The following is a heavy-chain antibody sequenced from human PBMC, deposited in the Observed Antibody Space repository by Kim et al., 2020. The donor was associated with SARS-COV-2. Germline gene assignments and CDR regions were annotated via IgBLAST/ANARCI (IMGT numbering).Heavy chain of an antibody. CDR2: IYSGGST. CDR3: ARDGPTYYYGSGSFGGAAYGMDV. CDR1: GFTVSSNY. V-gene: IGHV3-53*01. Sequence: GGSLRLSCAASGFTVSSNYMSWVRQAPGKGLEWVSVIYSGGSTYYADSVKGRFTISRDNSKNTLYLQMNSLRAEDTAVYYCARDGPTYYYGSGSFGGAAYGMDVWGQGTTVTVSS. J-gene: IGHJ6*02. D-gene: IGHD3-10*01.